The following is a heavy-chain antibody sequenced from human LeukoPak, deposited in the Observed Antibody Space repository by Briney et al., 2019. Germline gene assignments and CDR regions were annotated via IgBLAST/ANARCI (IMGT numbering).Heavy chain of an antibody. CDR3: AKDEGETYYYDSSGYYCGY. CDR1: GFTFSNFG. J-gene: IGHJ4*02. D-gene: IGHD3-22*01. CDR2: ISGSGGST. Sequence: GGTLRLSCAASGFTFSNFGMSWVRQAPGKGLEWVSVISGSGGSTYYADSVKGRFTISRDNSKNTLYLQMNSLRAEDTAVYYCAKDEGETYYYDSSGYYCGYWGQGTLVTISS. V-gene: IGHV3-23*01.